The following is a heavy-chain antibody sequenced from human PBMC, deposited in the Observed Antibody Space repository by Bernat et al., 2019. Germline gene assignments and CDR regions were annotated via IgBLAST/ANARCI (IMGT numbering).Heavy chain of an antibody. D-gene: IGHD4-17*01. CDR2: ISGSGSGT. J-gene: IGHJ1*01. V-gene: IGHV3-23*04. Sequence: EVQLVESGGDLVQPGGSLRLSCAASGFAFSSYAMSWVRQAPGKGLEWVSAISGSGSGTYYTDSVKGRFTISRDNSKNTLYLQMNSLRAEDTAVYYCAKPKTTVTTGYFQHWGQGTLVTVSS. CDR1: GFAFSSYA. CDR3: AKPKTTVTTGYFQH.